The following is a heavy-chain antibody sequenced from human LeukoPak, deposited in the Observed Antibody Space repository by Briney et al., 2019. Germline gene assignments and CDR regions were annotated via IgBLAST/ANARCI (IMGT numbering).Heavy chain of an antibody. J-gene: IGHJ4*02. CDR1: GFTFSSYW. CDR2: IKQDGSEK. CDR3: ARDSDYYDSNSLDY. Sequence: GGSLRLSRAASGFTFSSYWMSWVRQAPGKGLEWVANIKQDGSEKYYVDSVKGRFTISRDNAKNSLYLQMNSLRAEDTAVYYCARDSDYYDSNSLDYWGQGTLVTVSS. V-gene: IGHV3-7*01. D-gene: IGHD3-22*01.